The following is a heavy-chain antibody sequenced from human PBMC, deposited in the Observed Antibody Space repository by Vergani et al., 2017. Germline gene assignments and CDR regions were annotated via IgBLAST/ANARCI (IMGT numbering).Heavy chain of an antibody. CDR2: IIPIFGTA. V-gene: IGHV1-69*01. CDR3: AGVRAAARGAFDI. D-gene: IGHD6-6*01. Sequence: QVQLVQSAPEVKKPGSSVQVSCKASGGTFSSFAISWVRQAPGQGLEWMGGIIPIFGTANYAQKFQGRVTITADESTSTAYMELSSLRSEDTAVYYCAGVRAAARGAFDIWGQGTMVTVSS. CDR1: GGTFSSFA. J-gene: IGHJ3*02.